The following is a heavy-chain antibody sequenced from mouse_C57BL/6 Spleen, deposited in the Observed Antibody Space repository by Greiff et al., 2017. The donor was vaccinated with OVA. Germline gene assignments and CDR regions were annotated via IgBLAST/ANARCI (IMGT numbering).Heavy chain of an antibody. CDR1: GYAFSSSW. Sequence: QVQLKESGPELVKPGASVKISCKASGYAFSSSWMNWVKQRPGKGLEWIGRIYPGDGDTNYNGKFKGKATLTADKSSSTAYMQLSSLTSEDSAVYFCARSRGYDYCDYWGQGTTLTVSS. J-gene: IGHJ2*01. D-gene: IGHD2-3*01. CDR3: ARSRGYDYCDY. V-gene: IGHV1-82*01. CDR2: IYPGDGDT.